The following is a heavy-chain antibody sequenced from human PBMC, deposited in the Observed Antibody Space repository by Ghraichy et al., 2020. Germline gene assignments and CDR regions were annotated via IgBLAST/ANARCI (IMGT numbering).Heavy chain of an antibody. D-gene: IGHD3-16*02. CDR2: LSPGGNEI. V-gene: IGHV3-48*02. CDR1: GFTFSGYT. CDR3: ARDLNFIVDS. J-gene: IGHJ4*02. Sequence: GESLNISCAASGFTFSGYTINWVRQAPGKGLEWLSSLSPGGNEIHYADSVWGRFTISRDNAKNSAYLQMNSLGDEDTAVYYCARDLNFIVDSWGQGTLVTVSS.